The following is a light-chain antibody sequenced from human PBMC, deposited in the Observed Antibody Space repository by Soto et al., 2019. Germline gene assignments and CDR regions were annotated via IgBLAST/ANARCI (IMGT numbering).Light chain of an antibody. V-gene: IGLV2-23*02. CDR1: SSDVGSSDL. J-gene: IGLJ1*01. Sequence: QSVLTQPASVSGSPGQSITISCTGTSSDVGSSDLVSWYQHHPGKAPKLMIYDVSKRPSGVSNRFSGSKSGNTAFLTLSGLQADDEAEYYCCSYAGSNIFFVFGTGTKVT. CDR3: CSYAGSNIFFV. CDR2: DVS.